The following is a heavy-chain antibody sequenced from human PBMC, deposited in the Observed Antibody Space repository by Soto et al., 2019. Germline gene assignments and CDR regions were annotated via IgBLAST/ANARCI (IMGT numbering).Heavy chain of an antibody. J-gene: IGHJ6*02. CDR3: ARDQLLWFGELLGYYYGMDV. CDR2: ISAYNGNT. D-gene: IGHD3-10*01. CDR1: GYTFTSYG. V-gene: IGHV1-18*04. Sequence: WASVKVSCKASGYTFTSYGISWVRQAPGQGLEWMGWISAYNGNTNYAQKLQGRVTMTTDTSTSTAYMELRSLRSDDTAVYYCARDQLLWFGELLGYYYGMDVWGQGTTVTVSS.